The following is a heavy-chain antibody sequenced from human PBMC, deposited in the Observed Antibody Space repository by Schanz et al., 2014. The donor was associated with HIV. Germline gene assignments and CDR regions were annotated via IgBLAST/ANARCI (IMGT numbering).Heavy chain of an antibody. V-gene: IGHV3-11*04. CDR1: GFTFSDYY. Sequence: QVQLVESGGGLVKAGGSLRLSCAASGFTFSDYYMNWIRQAPGKGLEWVSYISSGGTTIYYADSVKGRFTVSRDNAKNSLYLQMKSLRAEDTAIYYCARDRMTANWKNAMDVWGQGTTVTVSS. J-gene: IGHJ6*02. CDR2: ISSGGTTI. CDR3: ARDRMTANWKNAMDV. D-gene: IGHD2-21*02.